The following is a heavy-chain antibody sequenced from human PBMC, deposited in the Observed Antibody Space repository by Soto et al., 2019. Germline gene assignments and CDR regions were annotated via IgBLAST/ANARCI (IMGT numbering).Heavy chain of an antibody. J-gene: IGHJ4*02. CDR1: GFTFSSYA. CDR2: ISYDGSNK. CDR3: ARDLVIRAYDFWSGYYMAPSHDY. V-gene: IGHV3-30-3*01. D-gene: IGHD3-3*01. Sequence: GGSLRLSCAASGFTFSSYAMHWVRQAPGKRLEWVAVISYDGSNKYYADSVKGRFTISRDNSKNTLYLQMDSLRAEDTAVYYCARDLVIRAYDFWSGYYMAPSHDYWGQGTLVTVSS.